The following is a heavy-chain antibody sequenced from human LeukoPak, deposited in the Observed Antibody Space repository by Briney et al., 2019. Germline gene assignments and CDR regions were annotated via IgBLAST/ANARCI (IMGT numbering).Heavy chain of an antibody. CDR2: ISYDGSNK. CDR3: AAPEGY. CDR1: GFTFSSYA. Sequence: PGGSLRLSCAASGFTFSSYAMHWVRQAPGKGLEWVAVISYDGSNKYYADSVKGRFTISRDNSKNTLYLQMNSLRAEDTAVYYCAAPEGYWGQGTLVTVSS. J-gene: IGHJ4*02. V-gene: IGHV3-30*04.